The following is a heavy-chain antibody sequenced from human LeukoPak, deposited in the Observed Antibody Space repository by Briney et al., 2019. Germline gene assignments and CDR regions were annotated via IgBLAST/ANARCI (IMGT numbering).Heavy chain of an antibody. CDR3: ARDLKLYYYDSSGYYYFDY. CDR1: GYTLTAYY. CDR2: ISAYKGNT. Sequence: GASVKVSCKASGYTLTAYYMHWVRQAPGQGLEWMGWISAYKGNTNYAQKLQGRVTMTTDTSTSTAYMELRSLRSDDTAVYYCARDLKLYYYDSSGYYYFDYWGQGTLVTVSS. V-gene: IGHV1-18*04. D-gene: IGHD3-22*01. J-gene: IGHJ4*02.